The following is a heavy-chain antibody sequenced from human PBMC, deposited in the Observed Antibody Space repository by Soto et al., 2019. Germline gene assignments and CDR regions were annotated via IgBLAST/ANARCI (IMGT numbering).Heavy chain of an antibody. CDR2: ISGSGGST. Sequence: EVQLLESGGGLVQPGGSLRLSCAASGFTFSSYAMSWVRQAPGKGLEWVSAISGSGGSTYYADSVKGRFTISRDNSKNTLYLQTNSLRAEDTAVYYCAKPNDFWSGYYPDYWGQGTLVTVSS. D-gene: IGHD3-3*01. V-gene: IGHV3-23*01. J-gene: IGHJ4*02. CDR3: AKPNDFWSGYYPDY. CDR1: GFTFSSYA.